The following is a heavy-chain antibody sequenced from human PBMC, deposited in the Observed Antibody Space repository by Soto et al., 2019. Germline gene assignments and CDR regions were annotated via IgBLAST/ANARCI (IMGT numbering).Heavy chain of an antibody. D-gene: IGHD2-15*01. CDR2: VSIGGST. V-gene: IGHV3-23*01. J-gene: IGHJ4*02. Sequence: GGSLRLSCAASGFTFSSYAMGWVRQGPGKGLVWVAVVSIGGSTHYEDSVRGRFTISRDNSKNTLSLQMNSLTAEDTAVYFCAKRRGAGGHFDYWGQGALVTVSS. CDR3: AKRRGAGGHFDY. CDR1: GFTFSSYA.